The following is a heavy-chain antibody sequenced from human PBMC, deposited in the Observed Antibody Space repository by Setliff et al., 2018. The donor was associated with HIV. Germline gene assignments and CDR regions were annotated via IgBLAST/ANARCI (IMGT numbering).Heavy chain of an antibody. V-gene: IGHV1-46*01. CDR1: GYTFTSYY. Sequence: GASVKVSCKASGYTFTSYYMHWVRQAPGQGLEWMGMINPSDGSTRYAQKLQGRVTMTRDTSTTTVYMELRSLRSEDTAVYYCARDKTPIFGVVIATNWFDPWGREPWSPSPQ. CDR2: INPSDGST. D-gene: IGHD3-3*01. J-gene: IGHJ5*02. CDR3: ARDKTPIFGVVIATNWFDP.